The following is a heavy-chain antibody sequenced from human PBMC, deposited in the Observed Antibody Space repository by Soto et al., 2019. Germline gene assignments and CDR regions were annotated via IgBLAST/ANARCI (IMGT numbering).Heavy chain of an antibody. CDR1: GLTFSSYW. CDR2: MYTDASSA. D-gene: IGHD5-12*01. CDR3: VRGNSGYGNFDY. J-gene: IGHJ4*02. V-gene: IGHV3-74*01. Sequence: EVQLVESGGGLVQPGGSLRLSCAASGLTFSSYWMHWVRQAPGKGLVWVSRMYTDASSATYADSVKGRFTISRDNAKNTLFLQIDSLRTEDTAVYYCVRGNSGYGNFDYWGEGTLVTVSS.